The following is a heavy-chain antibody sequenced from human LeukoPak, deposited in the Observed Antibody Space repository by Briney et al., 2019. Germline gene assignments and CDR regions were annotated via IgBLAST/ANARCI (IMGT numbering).Heavy chain of an antibody. D-gene: IGHD3-10*01. V-gene: IGHV3-48*03. CDR3: ARVQTYYYGSGSYYPDY. CDR1: GFTFSSYA. CDR2: ISSSGSTI. Sequence: GGSLRLSCAASGFTFSSYAMNWVRQAPGKGLEWVSYISSSGSTIYYADSVKGRFTISRDNAKNSLYLQMNSLRAEDTAVYYCARVQTYYYGSGSYYPDYWGQGTLVTVSS. J-gene: IGHJ4*02.